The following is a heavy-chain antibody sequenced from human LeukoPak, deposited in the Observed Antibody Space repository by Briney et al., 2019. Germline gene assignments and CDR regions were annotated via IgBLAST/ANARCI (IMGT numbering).Heavy chain of an antibody. CDR3: ARDLQASVTTNGWGFDL. J-gene: IGHJ2*01. Sequence: GGSLRLSCAASGFAFSSYWMHWVRQAPGKGLVWISRINDDGSSTNYADSVKGRFTISRDNAKNTLYLQMNSLRAEDTAVYYCARDLQASVTTNGWGFDLWGRGTLVTFSS. V-gene: IGHV3-74*01. D-gene: IGHD4-17*01. CDR2: INDDGSST. CDR1: GFAFSSYW.